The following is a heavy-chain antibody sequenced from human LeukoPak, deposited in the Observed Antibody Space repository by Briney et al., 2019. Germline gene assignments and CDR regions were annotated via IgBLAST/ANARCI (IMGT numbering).Heavy chain of an antibody. CDR2: IYYSGST. D-gene: IGHD2-2*01. CDR3: ARHASVVVPASIFHWCGP. V-gene: IGHV4-59*08. Sequence: SETLSLTCTVSGGSISSYYWSWIRQPPGKGLEWIGYIYYSGSTNYNASLKSRVTISVDKSKNKFSLQMSCVTAADTAVYYCARHASVVVPASIFHWCGPWGRQPLLTVPS. CDR1: GGSISSYY. J-gene: IGHJ5*02.